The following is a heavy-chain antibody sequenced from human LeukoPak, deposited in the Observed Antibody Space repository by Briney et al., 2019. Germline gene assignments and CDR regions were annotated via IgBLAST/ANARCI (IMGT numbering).Heavy chain of an antibody. V-gene: IGHV3-7*01. CDR2: INQDGTEK. CDR1: GFPFSTYW. D-gene: IGHD1-26*01. J-gene: IGHJ6*03. Sequence: GGFLRLSCAASGFPFSTYWMSWVRQAPGKGLEWVANINQDGTEKYYVDSVKGRFTISRDYAKNSLYLQMNSLRAEDTAVYYCAKGRGWEASYYYYYMDVWGKGTTVTISS. CDR3: AKGRGWEASYYYYYMDV.